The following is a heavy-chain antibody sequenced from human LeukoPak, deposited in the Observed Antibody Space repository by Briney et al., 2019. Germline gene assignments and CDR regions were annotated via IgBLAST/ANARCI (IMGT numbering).Heavy chain of an antibody. CDR3: AKDGEWDLLGFDS. Sequence: GGSLRLSCAASGFTFSSYGMSWVRQAPGGGLEWVSSISRSSSYIYYADSVKGRFTISRDNSNNSLYLQMTSLRAEDTAVYFCAKDGEWDLLGFDSWGQGTLVTVSS. J-gene: IGHJ4*02. V-gene: IGHV3-21*06. D-gene: IGHD3-10*01. CDR2: ISRSSSYI. CDR1: GFTFSSYG.